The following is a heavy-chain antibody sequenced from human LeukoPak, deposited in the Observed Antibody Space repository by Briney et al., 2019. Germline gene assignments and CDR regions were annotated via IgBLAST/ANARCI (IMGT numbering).Heavy chain of an antibody. CDR3: VKAPWYSSVWILDY. CDR1: ELTYSNYA. J-gene: IGHJ4*02. D-gene: IGHD6-25*01. Sequence: PGGSLRLSCVASELTYSNYAMSWVRQAPGKGLEWVSAISGSGGSTYYADSVKGRFTVSRDNSKNTLYLQMRRLRAEDTAAYYCVKAPWYSSVWILDYWGQGVLVTVSS. CDR2: ISGSGGST. V-gene: IGHV3-23*01.